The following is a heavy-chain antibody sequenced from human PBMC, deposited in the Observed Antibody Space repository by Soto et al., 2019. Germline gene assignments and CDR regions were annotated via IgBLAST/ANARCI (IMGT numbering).Heavy chain of an antibody. CDR2: IYYSGST. D-gene: IGHD3-22*01. J-gene: IGHJ4*02. CDR1: GGSISSSSYY. V-gene: IGHV4-39*01. CDR3: ARLLVVKTYYFDY. Sequence: SETLSLTCTVSGGSISSSSYYWGWIRQPPGKGLEWIGSIYYSGSTYYNPSLKSRVTISVDTSKNQFSLKLSSVTAADTAVYYCARLLVVKTYYFDYWGQGTLVTV.